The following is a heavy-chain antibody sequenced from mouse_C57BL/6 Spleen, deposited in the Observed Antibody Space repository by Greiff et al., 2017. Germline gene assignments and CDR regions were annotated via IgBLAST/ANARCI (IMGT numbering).Heavy chain of an antibody. Sequence: LVESGAELVRPGTSVKVSCKASGYAFTNYLIEWVKQRPGQGLEWIGVINPGSGGTNYNEKFKGKATLTADKSSSTAYMQLSSLTSEDSAVYFCARRGQLRLPFDYWGQGTTLTVSS. J-gene: IGHJ2*01. CDR1: GYAFTNYL. D-gene: IGHD3-2*02. CDR3: ARRGQLRLPFDY. V-gene: IGHV1-54*01. CDR2: INPGSGGT.